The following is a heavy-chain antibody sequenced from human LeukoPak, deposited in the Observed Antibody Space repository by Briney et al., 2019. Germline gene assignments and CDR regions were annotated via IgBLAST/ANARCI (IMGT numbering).Heavy chain of an antibody. CDR1: GFTFSSYG. V-gene: IGHV3-30*18. CDR3: AKDYAPAGDYYYGMDV. D-gene: IGHD2-2*01. J-gene: IGHJ6*02. Sequence: GGSLRLSCAASGFTFSSYGMHWVRQAPGKGLEWVAVISYDGSNKYYADSVKGRFTISRDNSKNTLYLQMSSLRAEDTAVYYCAKDYAPAGDYYYGMDVWGQGTTVTVSS. CDR2: ISYDGSNK.